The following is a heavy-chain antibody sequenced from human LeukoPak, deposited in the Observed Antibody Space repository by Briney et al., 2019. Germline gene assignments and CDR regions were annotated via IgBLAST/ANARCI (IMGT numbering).Heavy chain of an antibody. J-gene: IGHJ5*02. CDR3: ARSYGSGSYYTNWFDP. V-gene: IGHV1-18*01. CDR2: ISAYNGNT. D-gene: IGHD3-10*01. Sequence: ASVKVSCKASGYTFTSYGISWVRQAPGQGLEWMGWISAYNGNTNYAQKLQGRVTMTTDTSTSTAYMELRSLRSDDTAVYYCARSYGSGSYYTNWFDPWGQGTLVTVSS. CDR1: GYTFTSYG.